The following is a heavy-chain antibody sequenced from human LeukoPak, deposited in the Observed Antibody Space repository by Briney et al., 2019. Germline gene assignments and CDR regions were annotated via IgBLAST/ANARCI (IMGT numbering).Heavy chain of an antibody. Sequence: GSLRLSCAASGFSFSGYWMTWVRQPPGKGLEWVGSISHRGSTYYNPSLRSRITISLDRSKQKFSLKLTSVTAADTAVYFCARGAEYYAIWRGYAGYSDYWGQGISVTVSS. CDR2: ISHRGST. CDR3: ARGAEYYAIWRGYAGYSDY. D-gene: IGHD3-3*01. J-gene: IGHJ4*02. V-gene: IGHV4-38-2*01. CDR1: GFSFSGYW.